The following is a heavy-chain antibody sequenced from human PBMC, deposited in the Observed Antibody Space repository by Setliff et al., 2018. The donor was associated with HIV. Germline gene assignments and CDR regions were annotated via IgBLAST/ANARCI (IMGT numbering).Heavy chain of an antibody. D-gene: IGHD3-10*01. CDR2: IYHSGST. V-gene: IGHV4-38-2*02. Sequence: PSETLSLTCAVSGYSISSGYYWGWIRQPPGKGLEWIGSIYHSGSTYYNPSLKSRVTISVDTSKNQFSLKLSSVTAADTAVYYCARDHGSGSYYPYYWGQGTLVTVS. J-gene: IGHJ4*02. CDR1: GYSISSGYY. CDR3: ARDHGSGSYYPYY.